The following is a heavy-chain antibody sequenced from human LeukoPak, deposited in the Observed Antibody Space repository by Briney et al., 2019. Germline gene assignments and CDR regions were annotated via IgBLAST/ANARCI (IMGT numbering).Heavy chain of an antibody. CDR1: GFIFRNYV. V-gene: IGHV3-23*01. CDR3: AKEGLNIATRDFFDS. CDR2: ISNSGGST. Sequence: GGSLRLSCAASGFIFRNYVVAWVRQAPGKGLEWVSQISNSGGSTYYADSVKGRFTISRDNSKNTLYLQMNSLRAEDTAVYYCAKEGLNIATRDFFDSWGLGTLVTVSS. J-gene: IGHJ4*02. D-gene: IGHD6-6*01.